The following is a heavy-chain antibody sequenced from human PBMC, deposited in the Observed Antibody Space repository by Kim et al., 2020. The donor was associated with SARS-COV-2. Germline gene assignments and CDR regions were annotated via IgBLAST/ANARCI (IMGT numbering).Heavy chain of an antibody. Sequence: LKSRVTISVDTSKNQFSLKLSSVTAADTAVYYCAREGVVPAASYYYGMDVWGQGTTVTVSS. J-gene: IGHJ6*02. CDR3: AREGVVPAASYYYGMDV. V-gene: IGHV4-30-2*04. D-gene: IGHD2-2*01.